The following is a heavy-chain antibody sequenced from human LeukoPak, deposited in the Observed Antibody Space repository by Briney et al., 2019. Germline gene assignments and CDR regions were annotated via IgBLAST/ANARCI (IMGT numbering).Heavy chain of an antibody. Sequence: EASVKVSCKVSGYTFTDYYMHWVQQAPGKGLEWMGLVDPEDGETIYAEKFQGRVTITADTSTDTAYMELSSLRSEDTAVYYCASFEYYYDSSGYQEYFQHWGQGTLVTVSS. CDR1: GYTFTDYY. CDR3: ASFEYYYDSSGYQEYFQH. J-gene: IGHJ1*01. D-gene: IGHD3-22*01. V-gene: IGHV1-69-2*01. CDR2: VDPEDGET.